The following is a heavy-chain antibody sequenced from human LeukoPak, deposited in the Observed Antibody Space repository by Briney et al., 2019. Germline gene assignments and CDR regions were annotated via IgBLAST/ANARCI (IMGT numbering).Heavy chain of an antibody. V-gene: IGHV1-46*01. J-gene: IGHJ6*03. Sequence: ASVKVSCKASGYTFTSYYMHWVRQAPGQGLEWMGIINTSGGSISYAQKFQGRVTMTRDMSTSTVYMELSSLRSEDTAVYYCARAPHDFWSGYYPHYYYYYYMDVWGKGTTVTVSS. D-gene: IGHD3-3*01. CDR1: GYTFTSYY. CDR2: INTSGGSI. CDR3: ARAPHDFWSGYYPHYYYYYYMDV.